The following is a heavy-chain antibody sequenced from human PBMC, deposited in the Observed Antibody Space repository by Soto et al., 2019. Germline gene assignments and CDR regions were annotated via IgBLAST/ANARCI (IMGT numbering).Heavy chain of an antibody. CDR2: ITPRKGDT. Sequence: QVLLVQSGAEVKKPGASVKVSCKASGYSFTSYGISWLRQAPGQGPEWMGWITPRKGDTHHSQKFQGRVIMTTDTSTSTAYFEMRRLTSDDTAMYYCAKDSGARPEYCQDWGQGTLVTVSS. D-gene: IGHD4-17*01. CDR1: GYSFTSYG. CDR3: AKDSGARPEYCQD. J-gene: IGHJ1*01. V-gene: IGHV1-18*01.